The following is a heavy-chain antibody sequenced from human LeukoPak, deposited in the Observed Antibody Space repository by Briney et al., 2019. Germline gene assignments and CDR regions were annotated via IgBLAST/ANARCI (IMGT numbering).Heavy chain of an antibody. J-gene: IGHJ5*02. D-gene: IGHD6-6*01. Sequence: GASVKVSCKASGYTFTGYYMHWVRQAPGQGLEWMGWINPNSGGTNYAQKFQGRVTMTRDTSISTAYMELSRLRSDDTAVYYCARAEAPEYPNSNYSSSPDHWGQGTLVTVSS. V-gene: IGHV1-2*02. CDR2: INPNSGGT. CDR3: ARAEAPEYPNSNYSSSPDH. CDR1: GYTFTGYY.